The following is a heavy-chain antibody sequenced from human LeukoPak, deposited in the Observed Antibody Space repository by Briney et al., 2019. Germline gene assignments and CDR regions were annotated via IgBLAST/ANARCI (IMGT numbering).Heavy chain of an antibody. V-gene: IGHV3-23*01. D-gene: IGHD4-17*01. CDR1: GFTFSSYA. J-gene: IGHJ4*02. CDR3: AKGLNYGDYDN. CDR2: ISGSGGGT. Sequence: PGGSLRLSCAASGFTFSSYAMSWVRQAPGKGLEWVSAISGSGGGTYYADSVKGRFPISRGNSKNTLYLQMNSLRAEDTALYYCAKGLNYGDYDNWGQGTLVTVSS.